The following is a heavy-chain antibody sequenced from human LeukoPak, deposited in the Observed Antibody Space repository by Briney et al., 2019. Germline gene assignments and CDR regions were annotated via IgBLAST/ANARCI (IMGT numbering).Heavy chain of an antibody. D-gene: IGHD1-26*01. Sequence: GGSLRLSCAASGFTVSSNYMTWVRQAPGKGLEWVSIIYSGGTSYYADSVKGRFTISRDNSKNTVYMQMNSLRAEDTAVYYCAKRKVATEYYFDYWGQGTLVTVSS. V-gene: IGHV3-53*01. CDR3: AKRKVATEYYFDY. CDR1: GFTVSSNY. J-gene: IGHJ4*02. CDR2: IYSGGTS.